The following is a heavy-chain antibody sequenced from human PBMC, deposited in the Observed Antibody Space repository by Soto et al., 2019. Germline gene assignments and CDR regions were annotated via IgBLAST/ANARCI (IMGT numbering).Heavy chain of an antibody. Sequence: GGSLRLSCSGSGFSFDSYGMHWVRQAPGKGLEWVATVSFDSKNKYYVDSVEGRFTISRDNSKNMMYLQMNSLRHVDTAVYYCAKQSVEVTYSYYGMDVWGPGTTVTVSS. CDR1: GFSFDSYG. J-gene: IGHJ6*02. D-gene: IGHD4-4*01. V-gene: IGHV3-30*18. CDR3: AKQSVEVTYSYYGMDV. CDR2: VSFDSKNK.